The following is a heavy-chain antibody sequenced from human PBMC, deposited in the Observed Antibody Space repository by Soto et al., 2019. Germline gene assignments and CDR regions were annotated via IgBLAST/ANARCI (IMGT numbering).Heavy chain of an antibody. V-gene: IGHV1-69*12. CDR2: IVPIVDTS. CDR1: GGTFSSYA. J-gene: IGHJ4*02. D-gene: IGHD5-12*01. Sequence: QVQLVQSGAEVRQPASSVKVSCKTSGGTFSSYAISWVRQAPGQGLEWMGGIVPIVDTSTYAQKFQGRVTITADESTSTVCMELSSLRSDDTAVYYCVRVVAIPGYPDNWGAGTLVTVSS. CDR3: VRVVAIPGYPDN.